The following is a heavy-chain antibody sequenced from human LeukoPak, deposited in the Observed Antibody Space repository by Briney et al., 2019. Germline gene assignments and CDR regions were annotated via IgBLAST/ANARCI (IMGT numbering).Heavy chain of an antibody. J-gene: IGHJ4*02. CDR2: IYHSGST. CDR1: GGSISSSNW. CDR3: AKHDGRGGATMGASDS. Sequence: SETLSLACAVSGGSISSSNWWSWVRQPPGKGLEWIGEIYHSGSTYYNPSLKSRVTISVDRSKNQFSLKLSSVTAADTAVYYCAKHDGRGGATMGASDSWGQGSLVTVSS. V-gene: IGHV4-4*02. D-gene: IGHD5-12*01.